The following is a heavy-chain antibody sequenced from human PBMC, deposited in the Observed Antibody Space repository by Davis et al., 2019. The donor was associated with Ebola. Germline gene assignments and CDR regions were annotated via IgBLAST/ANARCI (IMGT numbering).Heavy chain of an antibody. D-gene: IGHD3-10*01. CDR3: AKDRRVRGVIDLYYYYYGMDV. CDR2: ISYDGSNK. J-gene: IGHJ6*02. V-gene: IGHV3-30*18. CDR1: GFTFSSYG. Sequence: PGGSLRLSCAASGFTFSSYGMHWVRQAPCKGLEWVAVISYDGSNKYYADSVKGRFTISRDNSKNTLYLQMNSLRAEDTAVYYCAKDRRVRGVIDLYYYYYGMDVWGQGTTVTVSS.